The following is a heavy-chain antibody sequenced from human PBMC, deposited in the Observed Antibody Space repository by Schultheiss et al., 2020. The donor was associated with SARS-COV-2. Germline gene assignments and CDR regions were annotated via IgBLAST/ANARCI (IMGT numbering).Heavy chain of an antibody. CDR1: GGSISSYY. Sequence: SQTLSLTCSVSGGSISSYYWSWIRQPPGKGLEWIGYIYNSGSTNYNPSLKSRVTISVDTSKNQFSLKLSSVTAADTAVYYCARGRHYYDSSGYFGFDYWGQGTLVTVSS. D-gene: IGHD3-22*01. V-gene: IGHV4-59*12. J-gene: IGHJ4*02. CDR2: IYNSGST. CDR3: ARGRHYYDSSGYFGFDY.